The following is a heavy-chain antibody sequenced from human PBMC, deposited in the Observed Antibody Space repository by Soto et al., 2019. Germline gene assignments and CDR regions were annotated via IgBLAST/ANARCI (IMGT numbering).Heavy chain of an antibody. CDR3: ARRNYDYVWGSYQN. Sequence: SETLSLTCTVSGGSISSSSYYWGWIRQPPGKGLEWIGSIYYSGSTYYNPSLKSRVTISVDTSKNQFSLKLSSVTAADTAVYYCARRNYDYVWGSYQNWGQGTLVTVSS. CDR2: IYYSGST. J-gene: IGHJ4*02. CDR1: GGSISSSSYY. D-gene: IGHD3-16*01. V-gene: IGHV4-39*01.